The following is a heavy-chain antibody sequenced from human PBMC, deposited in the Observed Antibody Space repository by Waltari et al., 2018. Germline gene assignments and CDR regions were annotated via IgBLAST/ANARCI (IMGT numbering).Heavy chain of an antibody. CDR3: ARGLDYGDYGYYYYYMDV. D-gene: IGHD4-17*01. V-gene: IGHV4-59*01. J-gene: IGHJ6*03. CDR1: GGSISSYY. CDR2: IYYSGST. Sequence: QVQLQESGPGLVKPSETLSLTCTVSGGSISSYYWSWIRQPPGKGLEWIGYIYYSGSTNYHPSLKSRVTISVDTSKNQFSLKLSSVTAADTAVYYCARGLDYGDYGYYYYYMDVWGKGTTVTVSS.